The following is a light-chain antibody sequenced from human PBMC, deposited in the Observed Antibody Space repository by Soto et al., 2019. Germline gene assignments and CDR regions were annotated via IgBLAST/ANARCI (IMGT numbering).Light chain of an antibody. J-gene: IGKJ2*01. Sequence: EVVLTQSPGTLSLSPGERATLSCRASQSVSNNYFAWYQQKPGQAPRLLIFGSSDSATGIPDRFSGSGSGTDFTFTISRLEPEDFAVYYCQQYGSSPPYTFGQGTKLEIK. CDR2: GSS. V-gene: IGKV3-20*01. CDR3: QQYGSSPPYT. CDR1: QSVSNNY.